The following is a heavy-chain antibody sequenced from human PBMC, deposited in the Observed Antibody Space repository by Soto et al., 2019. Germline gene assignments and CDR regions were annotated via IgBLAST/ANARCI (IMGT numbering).Heavy chain of an antibody. D-gene: IGHD2-2*01. Sequence: KQSQTLSLTCAISGDSVSSNSAAWNWIRQSPSRGLEWLGRTYYRSKWYNDYAVSVKSRITINPDTSKNQFSLQLNSVTPEDTAVYYCARDRITHCSSTSCSYDSFDYWGQGTLVTVSS. CDR2: TYYRSKWYN. V-gene: IGHV6-1*01. CDR3: ARDRITHCSSTSCSYDSFDY. J-gene: IGHJ4*02. CDR1: GDSVSSNSAA.